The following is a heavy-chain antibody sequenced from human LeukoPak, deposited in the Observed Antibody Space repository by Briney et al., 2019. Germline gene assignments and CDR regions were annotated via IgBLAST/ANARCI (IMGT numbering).Heavy chain of an antibody. V-gene: IGHV1-58*01. J-gene: IGHJ4*02. CDR1: GFIFTSSA. Sequence: SVKVSCKTSGFIFTSSAVQWLRQARGQRLGWIGWIVVGSGNTNYAQKFQERLTITRDMSTSTVYMELSSLRSEDTAVYYCARDYYDSSGYYGGYFDYWGQGTLVTVSS. D-gene: IGHD3-22*01. CDR2: IVVGSGNT. CDR3: ARDYYDSSGYYGGYFDY.